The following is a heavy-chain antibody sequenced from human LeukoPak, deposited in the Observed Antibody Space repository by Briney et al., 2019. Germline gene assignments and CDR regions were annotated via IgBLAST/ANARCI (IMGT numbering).Heavy chain of an antibody. V-gene: IGHV3-30-3*01. CDR3: ARDPHGRPSRIAVAGTPDY. Sequence: GGSLRLSCAASGFTFSSYAMHWVRQAPGKGLEWVAVISYDGSNKYYADSVKGRFTISRDNSKNTLYLQMNSLRAEDTAVYYCARDPHGRPSRIAVAGTPDYWGQGTLVTVSS. CDR2: ISYDGSNK. CDR1: GFTFSSYA. J-gene: IGHJ4*02. D-gene: IGHD6-19*01.